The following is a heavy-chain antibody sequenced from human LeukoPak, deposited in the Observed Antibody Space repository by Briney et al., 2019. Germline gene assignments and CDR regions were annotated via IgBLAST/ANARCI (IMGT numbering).Heavy chain of an antibody. J-gene: IGHJ4*02. Sequence: ASVKVSCKASGYTFTGYYMHWVRQAPGQGLEWMGRINPNSGGTNYAQKFQGRVTMTRDTSISTAYMELSRLRSDDTAVYYCARSGYSSSWPFGYWGQGTLVTVSS. D-gene: IGHD6-13*01. CDR3: ARSGYSSSWPFGY. CDR1: GYTFTGYY. CDR2: INPNSGGT. V-gene: IGHV1-2*06.